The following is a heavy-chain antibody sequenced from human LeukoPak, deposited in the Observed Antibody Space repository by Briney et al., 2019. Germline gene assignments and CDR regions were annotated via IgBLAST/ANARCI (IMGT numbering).Heavy chain of an antibody. J-gene: IGHJ6*02. D-gene: IGHD4/OR15-4a*01. Sequence: GRSLRLSCAASGSTFSSYGMHWVRQAPGKGLEWVAVISYDGSHKYSADSVKGRFTISRDNSKNTLYLQMNSLRTEDTAVYFCSASRPHYGDYYGLDVWGHGTTVTVSS. CDR3: SASRPHYGDYYGLDV. CDR2: ISYDGSHK. CDR1: GSTFSSYG. V-gene: IGHV3-30*03.